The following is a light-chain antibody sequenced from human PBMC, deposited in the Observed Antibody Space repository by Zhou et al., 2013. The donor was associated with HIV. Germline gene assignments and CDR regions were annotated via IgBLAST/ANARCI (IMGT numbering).Light chain of an antibody. J-gene: IGKJ4*01. V-gene: IGKV3-15*01. CDR3: QHYSNWPLT. CDR2: GAS. Sequence: EIVMTQSPATLSVSPGERATLSCRASQSVSSNLAWYQQKPGQAPRLLIYGASTRATGIPARFSGSGSGTEFTLTISNLQSEDFAVYYCQHYSNWPLTFGGGTKVEIK. CDR1: QSVSSN.